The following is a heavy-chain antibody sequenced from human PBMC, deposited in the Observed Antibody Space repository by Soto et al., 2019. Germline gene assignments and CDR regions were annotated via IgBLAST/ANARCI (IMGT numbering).Heavy chain of an antibody. V-gene: IGHV3-23*01. D-gene: IGHD3-10*01. CDR1: GFTFSSYA. CDR3: AKDLTWGPMVRGDNPPSDY. J-gene: IGHJ4*02. Sequence: EVQLLESGGGLVQPGGSLRLSCAASGFTFSSYAMSWVRQAPGKGLEWVSAISGSGGSTYYADSVKGRFTISRDNSKNTLYLQMNSLRAEDTAVYYCAKDLTWGPMVRGDNPPSDYWGQGTLVTVSS. CDR2: ISGSGGST.